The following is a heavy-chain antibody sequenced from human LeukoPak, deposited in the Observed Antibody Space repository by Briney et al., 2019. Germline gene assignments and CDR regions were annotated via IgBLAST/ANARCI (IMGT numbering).Heavy chain of an antibody. V-gene: IGHV1-2*06. Sequence: ASVKVSCKASGYTFTGYYMLWVRQAPGQGLEWMGRINPNSGGTNYAQKFQGRVTMTRDTSISTAYMELSRLRSDDTAVYYCASGAVATIFGVVIIQHFDYWGQGTLVTVSS. D-gene: IGHD3-3*01. J-gene: IGHJ4*02. CDR2: INPNSGGT. CDR3: ASGAVATIFGVVIIQHFDY. CDR1: GYTFTGYY.